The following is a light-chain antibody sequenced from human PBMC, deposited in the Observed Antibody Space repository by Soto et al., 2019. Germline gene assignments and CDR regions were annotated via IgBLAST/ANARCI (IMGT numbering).Light chain of an antibody. CDR2: GAA. CDR1: QSVSSSY. J-gene: IGKJ2*01. V-gene: IGKV3-20*01. CDR3: QQYGSAPPRYT. Sequence: EIVLTQSPGTLSLSPGERATLSCRPSQSVSSSYLAWYQRKPGQAPRLLIYGAASRATGIPDRFSGSGSGTDFTLTISRREPEDVAVYYCQQYGSAPPRYTFGQGTKLEIK.